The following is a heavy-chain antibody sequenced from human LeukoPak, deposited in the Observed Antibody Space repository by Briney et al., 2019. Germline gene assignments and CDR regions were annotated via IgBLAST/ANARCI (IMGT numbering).Heavy chain of an antibody. CDR1: GYSFTSYW. Sequence: GESLKISCKGSGYSFTSYWIGWVRQMPGKGLEWMGIIYPGDSDTRYSPSFQGQVTISADKSISTAYLQWSSLKASDIAMYYWARPPRQYGDEDYWGQATLVTVSS. J-gene: IGHJ4*02. CDR2: IYPGDSDT. D-gene: IGHD4-17*01. CDR3: ARPPRQYGDEDY. V-gene: IGHV5-51*01.